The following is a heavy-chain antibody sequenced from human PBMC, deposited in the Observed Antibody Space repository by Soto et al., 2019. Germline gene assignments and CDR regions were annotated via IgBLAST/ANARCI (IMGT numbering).Heavy chain of an antibody. J-gene: IGHJ4*02. CDR3: ARVTYYYDSSGYYPLYYFDY. Sequence: NPSETLSLTCTVSGGSISSGGYYWSWIRQHPGKGLEWIGYIYYSGSTYYNPSLKSRVTISVDTSKNQFSLKLSSVTAADTAVYYCARVTYYYDSSGYYPLYYFDYWGQGTLVTVSS. CDR1: GGSISSGGYY. CDR2: IYYSGST. D-gene: IGHD3-22*01. V-gene: IGHV4-31*03.